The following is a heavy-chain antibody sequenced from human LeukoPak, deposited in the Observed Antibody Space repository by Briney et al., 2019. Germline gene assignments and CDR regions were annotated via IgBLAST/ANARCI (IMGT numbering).Heavy chain of an antibody. Sequence: SQTLSLTCTVSGGSISSGDYYWSWIRQPPGKGLEWIGYIYMYNGRTTYYNPSLTSRVTMSIDTSKNQFSLKLNSVTAADTAVYYCAASTPDYGDYARFDPWGQGTLVTVSS. CDR2: IYMYNGRTT. V-gene: IGHV4-61*08. D-gene: IGHD4-17*01. J-gene: IGHJ5*02. CDR1: GGSISSGDYY. CDR3: AASTPDYGDYARFDP.